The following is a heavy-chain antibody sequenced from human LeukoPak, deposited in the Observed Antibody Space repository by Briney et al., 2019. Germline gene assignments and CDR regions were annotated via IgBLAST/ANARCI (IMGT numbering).Heavy chain of an antibody. CDR2: ISGTGDST. V-gene: IGHV3-23*01. CDR3: AKQYCSNSNCYIDY. J-gene: IGHJ4*02. Sequence: GGSLRLSCAASGFGFSDYGMNWVRQAPGEGLEWVSVISGTGDSTYYADSVKGRFTISIDNSRNTLYLQMNSLRAEDTAVYYCAKQYCSNSNCYIDYWGQGTLVTVSS. D-gene: IGHD2-2*02. CDR1: GFGFSDYG.